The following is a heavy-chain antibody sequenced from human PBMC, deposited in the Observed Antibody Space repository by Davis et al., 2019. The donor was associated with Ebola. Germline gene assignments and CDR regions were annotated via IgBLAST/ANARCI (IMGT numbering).Heavy chain of an antibody. CDR1: GFTFSSYD. J-gene: IGHJ6*04. CDR2: ITSTTETT. CDR3: ARDRSGFYGMDV. Sequence: PGGSLRLSCAASGFTFSSYDMNWVRQAPGRGLEWVSYITSTTETTHYADSVKGRFTISRDNAKNSLYLQMNSLRAEDTAVYYCARDRSGFYGMDVWGKGTTVTVSS. V-gene: IGHV3-48*04.